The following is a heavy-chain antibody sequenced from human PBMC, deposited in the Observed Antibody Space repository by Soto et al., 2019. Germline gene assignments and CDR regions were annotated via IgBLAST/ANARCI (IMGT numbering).Heavy chain of an antibody. CDR1: GFTFSTYA. CDR2: ISGSGAST. CDR3: AKGPEARDY. Sequence: EVQLLESGGGVVQPGGSLRLSCAASGFTFSTYAMSWVRQAPGKGLEWVSAISGSGASTYYADSVKGRFTISRDNSKNTLYMQMNSLRAEDTAVYYCAKGPEARDYWGQGTLVTVSS. J-gene: IGHJ4*02. V-gene: IGHV3-23*01.